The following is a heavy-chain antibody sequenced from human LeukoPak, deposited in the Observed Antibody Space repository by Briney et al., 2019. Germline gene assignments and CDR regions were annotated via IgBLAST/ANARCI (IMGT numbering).Heavy chain of an antibody. CDR3: ARVRGSYSIDY. J-gene: IGHJ4*02. CDR1: GFTFSDYY. CDR2: ISSSSSSYT. D-gene: IGHD3-16*01. V-gene: IGHV3-11*06. Sequence: PGGSLRLSCATSGFTFSDYYMSWIRQAPGKGLEWVSYISSSSSSYTKYADSVKGRFTIARDNAKNSLDLQMNSLRAEDPAVYYCARVRGSYSIDYGGQGTLVTVSS.